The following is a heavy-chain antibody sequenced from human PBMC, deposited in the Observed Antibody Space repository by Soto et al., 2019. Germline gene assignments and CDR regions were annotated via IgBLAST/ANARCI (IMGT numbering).Heavy chain of an antibody. CDR3: ARGPGTAAVRYYYGMDV. CDR1: GYTFTGYY. Sequence: ASVKVSCKASGYTFTGYYMHWVRQAPGQGLEWMGWINPNSGGTNYAQKFQGRVTMTRDTSISTAYMELSRLRSDDTAVYYCARGPGTAAVRYYYGMDVWGQGTTVTVSS. V-gene: IGHV1-2*02. D-gene: IGHD1-1*01. J-gene: IGHJ6*02. CDR2: INPNSGGT.